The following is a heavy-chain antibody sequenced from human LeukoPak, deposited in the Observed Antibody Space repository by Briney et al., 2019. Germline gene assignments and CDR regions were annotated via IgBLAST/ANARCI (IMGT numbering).Heavy chain of an antibody. V-gene: IGHV4-4*09. CDR3: AGHGSRLTASRFYFDY. Sequence: KPSETLSLTCTVSGGSISSYYWSWIRQPPGKGLEWIGYIYTSGSTNYNPSLKSRVTISVDTSKNQFSLKLSSVTAADTAVYYCAGHGSRLTASRFYFDYWGQGTLVTVSS. CDR2: IYTSGST. CDR1: GGSISSYY. J-gene: IGHJ4*02. D-gene: IGHD2-21*02.